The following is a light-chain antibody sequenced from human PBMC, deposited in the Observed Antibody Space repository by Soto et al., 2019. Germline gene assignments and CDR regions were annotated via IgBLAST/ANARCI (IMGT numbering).Light chain of an antibody. Sequence: VLTQPASVCGSPGQSVTISCTGTISDVGGYNYVSWYQQHPGKAPKLMIYEVSNRPSGVSNRFSGSKYGNTASLTISGLQAQDEADYYCSSYTSSSTYVFGTGTTVTVL. CDR3: SSYTSSSTYV. CDR2: EVS. V-gene: IGLV2-14*01. J-gene: IGLJ1*01. CDR1: ISDVGGYNY.